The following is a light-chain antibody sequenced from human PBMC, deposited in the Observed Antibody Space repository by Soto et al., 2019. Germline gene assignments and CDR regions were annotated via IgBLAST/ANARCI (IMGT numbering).Light chain of an antibody. J-gene: IGKJ4*01. CDR3: QQTYTTPLT. CDR2: AAS. V-gene: IGKV1-39*01. Sequence: DIPMTQSPSSLSASVGDRVTITCRASQSISSYLNWYQQKPGKAPNLLIYAASSLQSGVPSRFRGSGSGTDFTLTVSSLQPEDFATYYCQQTYTTPLTFGGGTRVEIK. CDR1: QSISSY.